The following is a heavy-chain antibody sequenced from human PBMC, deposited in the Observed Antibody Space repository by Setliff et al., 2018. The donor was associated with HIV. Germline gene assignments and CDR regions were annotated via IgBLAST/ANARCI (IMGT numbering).Heavy chain of an antibody. D-gene: IGHD2-2*01. J-gene: IGHJ3*02. CDR1: GFTFSNYG. CDR3: ATALYCSSTSCYIAFDI. V-gene: IGHV3-64*04. CDR2: ISGSGNTI. Sequence: GGSLRLSCAASGFTFSNYGMHWVRQAPGKGLEYVLGISGSGNTIYETDSVKGRFTISRDNSKNTVHLQMNSLRAEDTAVYYCATALYCSSTSCYIAFDIWGQGTMVTVSS.